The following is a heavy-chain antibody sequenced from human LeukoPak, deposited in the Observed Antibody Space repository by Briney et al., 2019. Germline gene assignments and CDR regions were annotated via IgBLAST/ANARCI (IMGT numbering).Heavy chain of an antibody. CDR2: IKQDESKR. J-gene: IGHJ5*02. V-gene: IGHV3-7*01. CDR3: AREASLYCSGNDCYWAFDR. D-gene: IGHD2-2*01. Sequence: QPGGSLRLSCVASGSTFSNYWMSWVRQAPGKGLEWVANIKQDESKRYYVDSVKGRFTISRDNAKNSLYLQINSLRAEDTAVYYCAREASLYCSGNDCYWAFDRWGQGTLVTVSS. CDR1: GSTFSNYW.